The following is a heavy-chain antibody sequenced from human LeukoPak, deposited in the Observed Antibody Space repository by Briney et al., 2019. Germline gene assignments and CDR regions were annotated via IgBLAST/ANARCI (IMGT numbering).Heavy chain of an antibody. CDR3: ARGARDYGGTPDY. V-gene: IGHV3-33*01. CDR1: GFTFSNFA. J-gene: IGHJ4*02. CDR2: ILYDGSNK. D-gene: IGHD4-23*01. Sequence: GGSLRLSCAASGFTFSNFAMHWVRQAPGKGLEWVAVILYDGSNKYYADSVKGRFTISRDNSKNTLYLQMNSLRAEDTAVYYCARGARDYGGTPDYWGQGTVVTVSS.